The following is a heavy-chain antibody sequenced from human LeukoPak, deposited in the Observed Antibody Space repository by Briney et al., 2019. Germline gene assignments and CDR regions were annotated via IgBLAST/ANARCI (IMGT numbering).Heavy chain of an antibody. CDR3: ARVKGIAVAATPY. V-gene: IGHV1-18*01. D-gene: IGHD6-19*01. CDR1: GYTFTSYG. Sequence: ASVKVSCKASGYTFTSYGISWVRQAPGQGLEWMGWISAYNVNKNYAQTLQGKVTMTTHTSTSTAYMEMRSLRSDATAVYYCARVKGIAVAATPYWGQGTLVTVSS. J-gene: IGHJ4*02. CDR2: ISAYNVNK.